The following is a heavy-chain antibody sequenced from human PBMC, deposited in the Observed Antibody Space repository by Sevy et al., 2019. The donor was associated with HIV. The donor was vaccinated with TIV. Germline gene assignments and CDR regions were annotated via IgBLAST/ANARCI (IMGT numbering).Heavy chain of an antibody. D-gene: IGHD1-26*01. Sequence: SETLSLTCTVSGDSIISYWSWIRQPPGKGLEWIGYIYYSGATNYNPSLKSRVTISLDTSKNQFSLNLSSVTAADTAVYYCARDSGAPQNWFDPWGQGTLVTVSS. J-gene: IGHJ5*02. CDR1: GDSIISY. V-gene: IGHV4-59*01. CDR3: ARDSGAPQNWFDP. CDR2: IYYSGAT.